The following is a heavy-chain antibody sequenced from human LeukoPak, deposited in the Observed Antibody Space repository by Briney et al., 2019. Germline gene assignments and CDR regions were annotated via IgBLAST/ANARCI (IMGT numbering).Heavy chain of an antibody. CDR1: GFTFSSYS. V-gene: IGHV3-21*04. CDR2: ISSSGSYI. J-gene: IGHJ4*02. Sequence: GGSLRLSCAASGFTFSSYSMNWVRQAPGKGLEWVSSISSSGSYIYYADSVMGRFTISRDNAKNSLYLQMNSLRAEDTAVYYCASGEQQLVQEPFWGQGTLVTVSS. D-gene: IGHD6-13*01. CDR3: ASGEQQLVQEPF.